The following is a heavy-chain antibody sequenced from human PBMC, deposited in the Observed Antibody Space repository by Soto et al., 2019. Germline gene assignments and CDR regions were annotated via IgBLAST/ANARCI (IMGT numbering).Heavy chain of an antibody. J-gene: IGHJ4*02. CDR3: ARGRSPKAGDDY. D-gene: IGHD6-13*01. V-gene: IGHV1-8*01. Sequence: SVKDTCRATAYTFTSYDINWGRQATGQGLEWMGWMNPNSGNTGYAQKFQGRVTMTRNTSISTAYMALSSLRSEDTAVYYCARGRSPKAGDDYWGQGTLVTVSS. CDR2: MNPNSGNT. CDR1: AYTFTSYD.